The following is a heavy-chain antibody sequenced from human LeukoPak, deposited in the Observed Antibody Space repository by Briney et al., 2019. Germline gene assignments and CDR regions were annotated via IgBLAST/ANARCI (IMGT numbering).Heavy chain of an antibody. CDR1: GGTFSSYA. V-gene: IGHV1-69*13. D-gene: IGHD6-19*01. CDR2: TIPILGTA. J-gene: IGHJ6*03. CDR3: ARGMGSGARIAVAGLSYYYYMDV. Sequence: SVKVSCKASGGTFSSYAISWVRQAPGQGLEWMGGTIPILGTANYAQKFEGRVTITADESASTASVELRRLRSEDTAVYYCARGMGSGARIAVAGLSYYYYMDVWGKGTTVTVSS.